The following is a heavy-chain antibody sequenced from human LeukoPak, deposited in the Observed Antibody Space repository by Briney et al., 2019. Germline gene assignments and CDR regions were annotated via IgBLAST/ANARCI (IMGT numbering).Heavy chain of an antibody. Sequence: SQTLSLTCAISGDSVSSNSAAWNWIRQSPSRGLEWLGRTYYRSKWYNDYAVSVKSRITINPDTSKNQFSLQLNSVTPEDTAVYYCARVYYYDSSGYYYPGTYFDYWGQGTLVTASS. D-gene: IGHD3-22*01. CDR3: ARVYYYDSSGYYYPGTYFDY. CDR2: TYYRSKWYN. J-gene: IGHJ4*02. CDR1: GDSVSSNSAA. V-gene: IGHV6-1*01.